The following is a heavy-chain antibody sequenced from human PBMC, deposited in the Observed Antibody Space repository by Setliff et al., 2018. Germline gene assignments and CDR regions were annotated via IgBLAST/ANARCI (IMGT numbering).Heavy chain of an antibody. J-gene: IGHJ4*02. CDR3: VASPSNKNGHFEY. CDR2: ISSSGTTK. Sequence: GSLRLSCTTSGFTFSSYEVNWVRQAPGKGLEWVSYISSSGTTKYYADSVLGRFTISRDNIKNTAFLQMNSLRADDTAMYYCVASPSNKNGHFEYWGQGTLVTVSS. V-gene: IGHV3-48*03. CDR1: GFTFSSYE.